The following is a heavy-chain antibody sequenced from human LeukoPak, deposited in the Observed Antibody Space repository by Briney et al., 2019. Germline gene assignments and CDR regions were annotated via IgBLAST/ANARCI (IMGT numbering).Heavy chain of an antibody. CDR2: ISSSSSYI. CDR1: GFTFSSYS. D-gene: IGHD2-8*01. V-gene: IGHV3-21*01. CDR3: AREGSFVLMVYAMDY. J-gene: IGHJ4*02. Sequence: GGSLRLSCAASGFTFSSYSMNWVRQAPGKGLEWVSSISSSSSYIYYADSVKGRFTVSRDNAKNSLYLQMNSLRAEDTAVYYCAREGSFVLMVYAMDYWGQGTLVTVSS.